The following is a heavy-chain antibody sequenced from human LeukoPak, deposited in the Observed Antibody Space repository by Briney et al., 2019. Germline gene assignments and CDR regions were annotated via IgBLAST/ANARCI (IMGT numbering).Heavy chain of an antibody. Sequence: PGGSLRLSCAASGFTFSSYWMSWVRQAPGKGLEWVANIKQDGSEKYYVDSVKGRFTISRDNAKNSLYLQMNSPRAEDTAVYYCARDQGSGINYYYYYMDVWGKGTTVTVSS. CDR1: GFTFSSYW. CDR2: IKQDGSEK. D-gene: IGHD3-10*01. CDR3: ARDQGSGINYYYYYMDV. V-gene: IGHV3-7*01. J-gene: IGHJ6*03.